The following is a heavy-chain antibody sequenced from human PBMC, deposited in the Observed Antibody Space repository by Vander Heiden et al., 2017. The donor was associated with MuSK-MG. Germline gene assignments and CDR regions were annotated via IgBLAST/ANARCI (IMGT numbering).Heavy chain of an antibody. Sequence: VQLQESRPGLVKPSETLSLSCRVSGRSVSNYAWTWLRQAPGKGRDWIRNCDRRGSADSKPSLKSRLTISRDTSNNQLSLKLTSLTAADTAGYYCARAQAVRYSGRVGALDIWGQGT. CDR3: ARAQAVRYSGRVGALDI. CDR2: CDRRGSA. J-gene: IGHJ3*02. D-gene: IGHD3-9*01. CDR1: GRSVSNYA. V-gene: IGHV4-59*02.